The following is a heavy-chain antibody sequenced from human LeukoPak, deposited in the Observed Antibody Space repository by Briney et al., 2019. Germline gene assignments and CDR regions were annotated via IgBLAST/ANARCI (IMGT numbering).Heavy chain of an antibody. CDR2: IFYRGSI. CDR3: ARDYRLTQIQD. CDR1: GGSITSYY. J-gene: IGHJ1*01. Sequence: PSETLSLTCTVSGGSITSYYWSWIRQSPGKGLEWIGYIFYRGSINHNPSLKSRVTISVDTSKNQFSLKLSSVTAADTAVYYCARDYRLTQIQDWGQGTLVTVSS. D-gene: IGHD1-26*01. V-gene: IGHV4-59*12.